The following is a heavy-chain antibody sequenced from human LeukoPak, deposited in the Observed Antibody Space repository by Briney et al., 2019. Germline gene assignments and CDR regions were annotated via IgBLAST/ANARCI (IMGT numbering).Heavy chain of an antibody. CDR1: DGSFSSSNY. CDR3: ARHRYHGTWADTGAFDV. CDR2: IYYSGTT. D-gene: IGHD1-1*01. Sequence: PSETLSLTCAVTDGSFSSSNYWAWIRQSPGKGLEWIGTIYYSGTTYYNPSLGGRVTISLDASSNQFSLKLSSVLAMDTAVYYCARHRYHGTWADTGAFDVWGHGTVVTVSS. J-gene: IGHJ3*01. V-gene: IGHV4-39*01.